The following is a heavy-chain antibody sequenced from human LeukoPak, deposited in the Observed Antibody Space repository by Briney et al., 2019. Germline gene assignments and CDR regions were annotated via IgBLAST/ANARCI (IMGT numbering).Heavy chain of an antibody. V-gene: IGHV3-30*18. CDR2: ISYDGSNK. D-gene: IGHD6-19*01. CDR1: GFTFSSYG. CDR3: AKDISSGWYFDY. Sequence: GGSLRLSCAASGFTFSSYGMHWVRQAPGKGLEWVAVISYDGSNKYYADSVKGRFTISRDNSKSTLYLQMNSLRAEDTAVYYCAKDISSGWYFDYWGQGTLVTVSS. J-gene: IGHJ4*02.